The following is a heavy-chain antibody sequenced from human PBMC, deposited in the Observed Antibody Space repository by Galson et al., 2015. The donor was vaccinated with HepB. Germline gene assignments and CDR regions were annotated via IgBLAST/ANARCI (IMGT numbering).Heavy chain of an antibody. CDR2: ISANSGNT. J-gene: IGHJ4*02. V-gene: IGHV1-18*04. Sequence: SVKVSCKASGYTFTTNGISWVRQAPGQGLGWTGWISANSGNTKYAQNFQERVTLTRDTSTSTVYLELRNLRSDDTAAYYCARDRDYRFDYWGQGTLVTVSS. CDR3: ARDRDYRFDY. D-gene: IGHD4/OR15-4a*01. CDR1: GYTFTTNG.